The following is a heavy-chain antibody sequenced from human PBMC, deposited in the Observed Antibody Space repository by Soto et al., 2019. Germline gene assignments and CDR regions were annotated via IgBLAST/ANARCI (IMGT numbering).Heavy chain of an antibody. D-gene: IGHD6-13*01. J-gene: IGHJ4*02. V-gene: IGHV3-23*01. CDR3: AKGGLYTSSWYEGY. Sequence: EVQLLESGGALVQPGGSLRLSCAASGFTFSSYAMSWVRQARGKGLEWVSSISGSGDSTYNADSVKGRFAISRDNSKNTLYLQLNSLTADDTAVYYCAKGGLYTSSWYEGYWGQGTLVTVSS. CDR2: ISGSGDST. CDR1: GFTFSSYA.